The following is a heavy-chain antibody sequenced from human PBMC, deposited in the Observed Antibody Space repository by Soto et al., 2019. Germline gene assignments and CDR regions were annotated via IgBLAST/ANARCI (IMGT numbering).Heavy chain of an antibody. CDR1: GYTFTGYY. CDR3: ARSGAPRGYCSGGSCPFDP. V-gene: IGHV1-2*04. D-gene: IGHD2-15*01. J-gene: IGHJ5*02. CDR2: INPNSGGT. Sequence: GASVKVSCKASGYTFTGYYMHWVRQAPGQGLEWMGWINPNSGGTNYAQKFQGWVTMTRDTSISTAYMELSRLRSDDTAVYYCARSGAPRGYCSGGSCPFDPWGQGTLVTVSS.